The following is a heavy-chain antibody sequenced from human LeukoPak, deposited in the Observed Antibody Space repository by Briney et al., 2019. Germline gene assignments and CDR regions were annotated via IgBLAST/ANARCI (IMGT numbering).Heavy chain of an antibody. CDR1: GFTFSHYA. V-gene: IGHV3-23*01. D-gene: IGHD3-10*01. CDR2: INDGDDGP. J-gene: IGHJ4*02. Sequence: GGSLRLSCTASGFTFSHYAMIWVRQTPGKGLEWVSAINDGDDGPYYADSVKGRFTISRDNSKNTLFLQMNNLRAEDTALYYCTRSLNYFTSGTSRRGFDSWGQGTLVTVSS. CDR3: TRSLNYFTSGTSRRGFDS.